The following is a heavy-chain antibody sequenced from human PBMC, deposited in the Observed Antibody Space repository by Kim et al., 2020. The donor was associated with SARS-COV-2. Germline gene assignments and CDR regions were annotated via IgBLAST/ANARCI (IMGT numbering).Heavy chain of an antibody. CDR2: ISWNSGSI. Sequence: SLRLSCAASGFTFDDYAMHWVRQAPGKGLEWVSGISWNSGSIGYADSVKGRFTISRDNAKNSLYLQMNSLRAEDTALYYCAKGGRGYAGYDSGLIGYWGQGTLVTVSS. J-gene: IGHJ4*02. CDR3: AKGGRGYAGYDSGLIGY. V-gene: IGHV3-9*01. CDR1: GFTFDDYA. D-gene: IGHD5-12*01.